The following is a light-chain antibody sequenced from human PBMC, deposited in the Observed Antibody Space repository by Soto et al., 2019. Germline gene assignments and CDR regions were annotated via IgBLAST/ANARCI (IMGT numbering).Light chain of an antibody. V-gene: IGLV2-14*01. CDR3: SSYTSSSIDYV. Sequence: SALTQPASVSGSPGQSITISCTGTSSDVGGYNYVSWYQQHPGKAPKLMIYEVSNRPSGVSNRFSGSKPGTTASLTISGLQAEEEADYYCSSYTSSSIDYVFGPGTKLTVL. J-gene: IGLJ1*01. CDR2: EVS. CDR1: SSDVGGYNY.